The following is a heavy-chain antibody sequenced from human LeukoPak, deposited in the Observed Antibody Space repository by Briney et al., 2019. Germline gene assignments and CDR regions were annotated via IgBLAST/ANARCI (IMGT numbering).Heavy chain of an antibody. CDR3: ARDLRAYDSSGYPSYYFDY. Sequence: SVKVSCKASGGTFSSYAISWVRQAPGQGLEWIGRIIRIFGTANYAQKFQGRVTITTDESTSIAYMELSSLRSEDTAVDYCARDLRAYDSSGYPSYYFDYWGQRTLVTVSS. D-gene: IGHD3-22*01. V-gene: IGHV1-69*05. CDR1: GGTFSSYA. CDR2: IIRIFGTA. J-gene: IGHJ4*02.